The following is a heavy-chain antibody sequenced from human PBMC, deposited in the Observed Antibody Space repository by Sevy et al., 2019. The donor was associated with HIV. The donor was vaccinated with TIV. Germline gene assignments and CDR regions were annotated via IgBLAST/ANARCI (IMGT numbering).Heavy chain of an antibody. V-gene: IGHV3-74*01. J-gene: IGHJ4*02. CDR1: GFTFNRNW. Sequence: GGSLRLSCAASGFTFNRNWMHWVRQAPGKGLVWVSQINGDGTNTNYADSVKGRFTISRDNAKNTVYLQMNSLTVEDTAVYYCASEVYCSSGRCFSPRFGNWGQGTLVTVSS. CDR2: INGDGTNT. D-gene: IGHD2-15*01. CDR3: ASEVYCSSGRCFSPRFGN.